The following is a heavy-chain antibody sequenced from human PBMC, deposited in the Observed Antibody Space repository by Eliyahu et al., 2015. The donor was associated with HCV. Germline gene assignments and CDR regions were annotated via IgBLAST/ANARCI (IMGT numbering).Heavy chain of an antibody. CDR3: ARVQSGSYYDYGMDV. CDR2: ISSSSSTI. CDR1: GFTFXXYS. V-gene: IGHV3-48*01. D-gene: IGHD1-26*01. Sequence: EVQLVESGGGLVQPGGSLXLXCAXSGFTFXXYSMNWVXQAPGKGLGXVSYISSSSSTIYYADSVKGRFTISRDNAKNSLYLQMNSLRAEDTAVYYCARVQSGSYYDYGMDVWGQGTTVTVSS. J-gene: IGHJ6*02.